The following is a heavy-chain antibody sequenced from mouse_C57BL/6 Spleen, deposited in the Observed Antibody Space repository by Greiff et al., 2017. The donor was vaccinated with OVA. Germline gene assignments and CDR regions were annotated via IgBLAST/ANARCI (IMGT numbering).Heavy chain of an antibody. Sequence: VQLQQPGAELVMPGASVKLSCKASGYTFTSYWMHWVKQRPGQGLEWIGEIDPSDSYTNYNQKFKGKSTLTVDKSSSTAYMQLSSLTSEDSAVYYCARKGGLLREYYFDYWGQGTTLTVSS. J-gene: IGHJ2*01. CDR1: GYTFTSYW. CDR3: ARKGGLLREYYFDY. V-gene: IGHV1-69*01. D-gene: IGHD2-3*01. CDR2: IDPSDSYT.